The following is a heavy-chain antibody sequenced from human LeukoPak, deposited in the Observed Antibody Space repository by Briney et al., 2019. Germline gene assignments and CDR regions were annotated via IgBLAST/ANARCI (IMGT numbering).Heavy chain of an antibody. V-gene: IGHV1-69*04. CDR1: GGTFISYA. J-gene: IGHJ6*02. Sequence: ASVKVSCKASGGTFISYAISWVRQAPGQGLEWMGRIIPILGIANYAQKFQGRVTITADKSTSTAYMELSSLRSEDTDVYYCARVRVVAANYYYYGMDVWGQGTTVTVSS. CDR2: IIPILGIA. D-gene: IGHD2-15*01. CDR3: ARVRVVAANYYYYGMDV.